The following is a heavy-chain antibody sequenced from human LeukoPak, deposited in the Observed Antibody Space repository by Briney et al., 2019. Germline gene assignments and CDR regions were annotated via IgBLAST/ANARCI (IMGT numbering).Heavy chain of an antibody. CDR1: GFTFNRCW. D-gene: IGHD3-22*01. CDR2: INPDGRDT. V-gene: IGHV3-7*03. CDR3: ARDPLYYDSSGYSY. Sequence: GGSLRLSCVVSGFTFNRCWMNWVRQAPGKGLEWVAHINPDGRDTYYVDSVKGRFTISRDNAQNSMYLQMNSLRAEDTAVYYCARDPLYYDSSGYSYWGQGTLVTVSS. J-gene: IGHJ4*02.